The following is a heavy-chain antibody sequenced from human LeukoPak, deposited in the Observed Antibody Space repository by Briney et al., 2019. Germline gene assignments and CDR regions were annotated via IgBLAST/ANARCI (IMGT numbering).Heavy chain of an antibody. CDR1: GGTFSSYA. J-gene: IGHJ4*02. Sequence: GASVKVSCKASGGTFSSYAISWVRQAPGQGLEWMGGIIPIFGTANYAQKFQGRVTITTDESTSTAYMELSRLRSDDTAVYYCARDRKELWLIDYWGQGTLVTVSS. CDR3: ARDRKELWLIDY. V-gene: IGHV1-69*05. D-gene: IGHD3-10*01. CDR2: IIPIFGTA.